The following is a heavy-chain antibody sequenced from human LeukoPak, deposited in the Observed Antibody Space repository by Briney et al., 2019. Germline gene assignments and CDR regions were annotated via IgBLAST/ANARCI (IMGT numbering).Heavy chain of an antibody. D-gene: IGHD5-12*01. CDR1: GFTFSSYS. V-gene: IGHV3-21*01. J-gene: IGHJ4*02. CDR2: ISSSSSYI. CDR3: AREADSGYEIDY. Sequence: KRGGSLRLSCAASGFTFSSYSMNWVRQAPGKGLEWVSSISSSSSYIYYADSVKGRFTISRDNAKNSLYLQMNSLRAEDTAVYYCAREADSGYEIDYWGQGTLVTVSS.